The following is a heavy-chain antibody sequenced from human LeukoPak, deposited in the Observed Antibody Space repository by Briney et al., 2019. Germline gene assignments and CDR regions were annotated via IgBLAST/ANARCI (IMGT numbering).Heavy chain of an antibody. CDR3: ARDFGYSSSSVPLDY. CDR1: GFTFSSYW. Sequence: GGSLRLSCAASGFTFSSYWMSWVRQAPGKGLEWVANIKQDGSEKYYVDSVRGRFTISRDNAKNSLYLQMNSLRAEDTAVYYCARDFGYSSSSVPLDYWGQGTLVTVSS. J-gene: IGHJ4*02. D-gene: IGHD6-13*01. V-gene: IGHV3-7*01. CDR2: IKQDGSEK.